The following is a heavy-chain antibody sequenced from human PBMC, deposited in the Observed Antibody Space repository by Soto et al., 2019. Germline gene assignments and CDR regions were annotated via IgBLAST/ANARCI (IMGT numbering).Heavy chain of an antibody. V-gene: IGHV4-59*01. CDR3: ARTDIGGFDY. Sequence: QVQLQESGPGLVKPSETLSLNCSVSGASISRNYWSWIRQSPGRGLEWIGYFYNSGSTNYNPSLKSRVTMSLDMSKTQFSLKLTSVTTADTAVYYCARTDIGGFDYWGQGILVTVSS. CDR1: GASISRNY. CDR2: FYNSGST. J-gene: IGHJ4*02. D-gene: IGHD5-12*01.